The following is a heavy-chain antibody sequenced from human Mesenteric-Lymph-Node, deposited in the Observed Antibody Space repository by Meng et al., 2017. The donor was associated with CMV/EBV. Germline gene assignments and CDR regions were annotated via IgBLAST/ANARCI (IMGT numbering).Heavy chain of an antibody. D-gene: IGHD2-2*01. CDR3: ARDGYQLLVWGALGFDY. CDR1: GYTFTSYG. Sequence: ASVKVSCKASGYTFTSYGISWVRQAPGQGLEWMGWISAYNGNTNYAQKLQGRVTMTTDTSTSTAYMELRSLRSDDTAVYYCARDGYQLLVWGALGFDYWGQGTLVTVPQ. J-gene: IGHJ4*02. CDR2: ISAYNGNT. V-gene: IGHV1-18*01.